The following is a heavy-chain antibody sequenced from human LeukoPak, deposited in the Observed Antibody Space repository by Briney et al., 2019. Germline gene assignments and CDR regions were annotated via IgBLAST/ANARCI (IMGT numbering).Heavy chain of an antibody. J-gene: IGHJ4*02. CDR3: ATAISGFLEWLPHY. V-gene: IGHV1-24*01. CDR2: FDPEDGET. CDR1: GYTLTELS. Sequence: ASVKVSCKVSGYTLTELSMHWVRQAPGKGLEWMGGFDPEDGETIYAQKFQGRVTMTEDTSTDTAYMELSSLRFEDTAVYYCATAISGFLEWLPHYWGQGTLVTVSS. D-gene: IGHD3-3*01.